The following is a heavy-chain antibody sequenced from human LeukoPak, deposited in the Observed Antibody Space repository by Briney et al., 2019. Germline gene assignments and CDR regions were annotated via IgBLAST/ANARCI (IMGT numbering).Heavy chain of an antibody. D-gene: IGHD1-7*01. J-gene: IGHJ4*02. CDR2: ISHDGSNK. Sequence: GGSLRLSCAASGFTFSDYGMHWVRQAPGKGLEWVAVISHDGSNKYYADSVKGRFSISRDNSKNTLYLQMNSLRVEDTAVYYCASQTGTTPRWGQGTLVTVSS. CDR1: GFTFSDYG. CDR3: ASQTGTTPR. V-gene: IGHV3-30*03.